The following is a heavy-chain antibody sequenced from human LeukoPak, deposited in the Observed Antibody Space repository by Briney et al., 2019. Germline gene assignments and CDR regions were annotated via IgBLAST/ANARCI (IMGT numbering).Heavy chain of an antibody. CDR3: ARGIAAAFKTLLVEQYFQH. CDR1: GGSFSGYY. D-gene: IGHD6-13*01. CDR2: INHSGST. Sequence: PSETLSLTCAVYGGSFSGYYWSWIRQPPGKGLEWIGEINHSGSTNYNPSLKSRVTISVDTSKNQFSLKLSSVTAADTAVYYCARGIAAAFKTLLVEQYFQHWGQGTLVTVSS. J-gene: IGHJ1*01. V-gene: IGHV4-34*01.